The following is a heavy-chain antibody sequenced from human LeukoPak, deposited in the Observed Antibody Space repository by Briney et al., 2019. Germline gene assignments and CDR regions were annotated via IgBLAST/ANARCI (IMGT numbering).Heavy chain of an antibody. J-gene: IGHJ4*02. CDR3: ARGSSKASLGYDY. CDR2: IYSGGGT. D-gene: IGHD3-16*01. CDR1: RFTVSSNY. V-gene: IGHV3-66*01. Sequence: GGSLRLSCAASRFTVSSNYMSWVRQAPGKGLEWVSVIYSGGGTYYADSVKGRFTISRDNSKNTLYLQMNSLRAEDTAVYYCARGSSKASLGYDYWGQGTLVTVSS.